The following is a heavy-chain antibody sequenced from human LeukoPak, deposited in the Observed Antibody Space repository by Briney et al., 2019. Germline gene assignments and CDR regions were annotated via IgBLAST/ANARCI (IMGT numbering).Heavy chain of an antibody. D-gene: IGHD3-10*01. V-gene: IGHV3-23*01. CDR1: GFTFSSYG. CDR2: ISGSGGSA. Sequence: QTGGSLRLSCAASGFTFSSYGMSWVRQAPGKGLEWVSAISGSGGSAYYADSVKGRFTISRDNSKNTLYLQMNSLRAEDTAVYYCAKDRWDYGSGSYLDTNYYYMDVWGKGTTVTISS. J-gene: IGHJ6*03. CDR3: AKDRWDYGSGSYLDTNYYYMDV.